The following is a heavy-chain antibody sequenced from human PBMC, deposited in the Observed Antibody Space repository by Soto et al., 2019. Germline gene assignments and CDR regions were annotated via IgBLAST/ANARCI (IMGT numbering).Heavy chain of an antibody. V-gene: IGHV3-23*01. D-gene: IGHD2-2*01. J-gene: IGHJ4*02. CDR3: AKDLFFYQ. CDR2: TTNGGST. CDR1: GFTISNYV. Sequence: PGGSLRLSCAASGFTISNYVMTWVRQAPGKGLEWASSTTNGGSTFFAGSVQGRFSISRDNPNNTLFLQMNSLRAEDTAIYYCAKDLFFYQGGQGTLVTVSS.